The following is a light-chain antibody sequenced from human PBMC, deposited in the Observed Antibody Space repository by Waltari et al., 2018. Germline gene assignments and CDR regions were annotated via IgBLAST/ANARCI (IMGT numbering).Light chain of an antibody. CDR2: GAT. J-gene: IGKJ1*01. CDR1: QTVSSSY. Sequence: EIVLTQSPGTLSLSPGDRATLSCRASQTVSSSYLAWYQQKPGQPPRLLIYGATSRATGIPDRVRGSGSGTDFTLTISRLEREDFAVYHCQQYGTSPGTFGQGTKVEIK. V-gene: IGKV3-20*01. CDR3: QQYGTSPGT.